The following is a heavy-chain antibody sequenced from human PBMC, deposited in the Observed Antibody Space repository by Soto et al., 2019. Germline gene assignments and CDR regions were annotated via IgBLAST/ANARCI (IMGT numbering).Heavy chain of an antibody. CDR2: IYYSGGT. CDR1: GGSISSDY. D-gene: IGHD1-1*01. CDR3: ATLNWNNYFDS. Sequence: SETLSLTCTVSGGSISSDYWSWIRQPPGKGLEWVGYIYYSGGTSYNPSLKSRVTISVDTSKNQFSLKLSSVTTADTAMYYCATLNWNNYFDSWGQGTLVTVSS. V-gene: IGHV4-59*01. J-gene: IGHJ4*02.